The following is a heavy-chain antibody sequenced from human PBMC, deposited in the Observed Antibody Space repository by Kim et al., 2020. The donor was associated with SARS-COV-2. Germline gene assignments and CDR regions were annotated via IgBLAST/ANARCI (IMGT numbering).Heavy chain of an antibody. CDR2: ITDTGNVQ. CDR1: GFTFSAYW. Sequence: GGSLRLSCTASGFTFSAYWMHWVRQAPGKGLVWVSRITDTGNVQSYADSVKGRFTSSRDNAKSTLYLQMNSLRAEDTAVYYCARDWGVPDDDWRFDLWGRGTLVTVS. D-gene: IGHD3-16*01. V-gene: IGHV3-74*01. J-gene: IGHJ2*01. CDR3: ARDWGVPDDDWRFDL.